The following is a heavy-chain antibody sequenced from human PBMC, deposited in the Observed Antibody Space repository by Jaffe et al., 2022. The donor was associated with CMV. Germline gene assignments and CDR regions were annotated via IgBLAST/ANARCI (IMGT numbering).Heavy chain of an antibody. CDR2: ISGSGGST. Sequence: EVQLVESGGGLVQPGGSLRLSCAASGFTFSSYAMSWVRQAPGKGLEWVSAISGSGGSTYYADSVKGRFTISRDNSKNTLYLQMNSLRAEDTAVYYCAKDPTLLLWFGEAQIVWGQGTLVTVSS. CDR3: AKDPTLLLWFGEAQIV. CDR1: GFTFSSYA. J-gene: IGHJ4*02. V-gene: IGHV3-23*04. D-gene: IGHD3-10*01.